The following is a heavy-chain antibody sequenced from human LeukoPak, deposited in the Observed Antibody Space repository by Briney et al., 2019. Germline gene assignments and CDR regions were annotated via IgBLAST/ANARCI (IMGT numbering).Heavy chain of an antibody. J-gene: IGHJ4*02. Sequence: PGGSLRLSCAASGLTFNSFAMQWVRQAPGKGLEWLAFIRYGGTNKYYADSVKGQFTISRDNSKNTLYLQMNSLRAEDKAVYYCAKGTPDYWGQGTLVTVSS. CDR2: IRYGGTNK. D-gene: IGHD2-2*01. CDR3: AKGTPDY. CDR1: GLTFNSFA. V-gene: IGHV3-30*02.